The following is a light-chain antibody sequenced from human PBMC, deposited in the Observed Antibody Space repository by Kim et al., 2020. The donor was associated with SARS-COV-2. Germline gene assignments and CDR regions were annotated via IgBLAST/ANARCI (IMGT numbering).Light chain of an antibody. CDR3: QQYSSSPAT. CDR1: QSVSSNS. CDR2: GAS. V-gene: IGKV3-20*01. J-gene: IGKJ1*01. Sequence: TPGERATHSCRASQSVSSNSFAWYQQNPGQAPRLLIYGASSRATGIPDRFSGSGSGTDFTLTITRLEPEDFAVYYCQQYSSSPATFGQGTKVDIK.